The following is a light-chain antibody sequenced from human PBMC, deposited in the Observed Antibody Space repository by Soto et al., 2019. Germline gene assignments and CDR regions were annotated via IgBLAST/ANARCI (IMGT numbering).Light chain of an antibody. V-gene: IGKV3-20*01. J-gene: IGKJ1*01. CDR3: QYYGRSPRT. CDR1: QSVSSSY. CDR2: TAS. Sequence: EIVLTQAPGTLSLSPGERATLSCRASQSVSSSYLAWYQQKPGQAPRLLIYTASSRATGIPDRFSGSGSGTDFTLTISRLEPEDFALYYCQYYGRSPRTFGQGTKVEIK.